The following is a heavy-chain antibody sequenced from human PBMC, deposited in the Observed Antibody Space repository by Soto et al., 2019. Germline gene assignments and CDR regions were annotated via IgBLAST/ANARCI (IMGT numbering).Heavy chain of an antibody. V-gene: IGHV4-30-2*01. Sequence: PSETLSLTCAVSGGSISSGGYSWGGIRQPPGKGLEWIGYIYHSGSTYYNPSLKSRVTISVDRSKNQFSLKLSSVTAADTAVYYCARASTTVTTLDYWGQGTLVTVSS. CDR1: GGSISSGGYS. CDR2: IYHSGST. CDR3: ARASTTVTTLDY. D-gene: IGHD4-17*01. J-gene: IGHJ4*02.